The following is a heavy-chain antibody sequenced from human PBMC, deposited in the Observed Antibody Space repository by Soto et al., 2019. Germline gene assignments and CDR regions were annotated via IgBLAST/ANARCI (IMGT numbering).Heavy chain of an antibody. V-gene: IGHV4-34*01. CDR3: STRAYDTNGYYRFDP. CDR1: GGSFSGHS. D-gene: IGHD3-22*01. J-gene: IGHJ5*01. Sequence: GTVYHTCAVYGGSFSGHSWTWIRQSAGKGLEWIGDINHSGRVNYSPSLKSRVTISLDTSKNQFSLTLSAVTAADTAMYYCSTRAYDTNGYYRFDPWGQGTLVTVSS. CDR2: INHSGRV.